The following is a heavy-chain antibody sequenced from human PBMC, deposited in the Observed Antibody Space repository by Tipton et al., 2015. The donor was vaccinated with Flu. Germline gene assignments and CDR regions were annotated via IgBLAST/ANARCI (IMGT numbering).Heavy chain of an antibody. D-gene: IGHD2-21*01. CDR3: AREGGSDNSQDWYFDL. CDR1: GGSISSGGYY. Sequence: GLVKPSQTLSLTCSVSGGSISSGGYYWSWIRQHPGRGLEWIGYIFYSGYTYYNPSLQSRVTISLDTSKNHFSLKLSSVTAADTAVYYCAREGGSDNSQDWYFDLWGRGTLVTVSS. CDR2: IFYSGYT. J-gene: IGHJ2*01. V-gene: IGHV4-31*03.